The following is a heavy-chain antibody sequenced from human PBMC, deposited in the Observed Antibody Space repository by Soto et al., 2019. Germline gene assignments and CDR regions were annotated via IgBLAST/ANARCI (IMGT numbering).Heavy chain of an antibody. CDR3: ATARYIWGSFRTLQTAY. D-gene: IGHD3-16*02. V-gene: IGHV1-24*01. Sequence: QVQLVQSGAEVKKPWASVKVSCKVSGYTLTELSMHWVRQAPGKGLEWMGGFDPEDGETIYAQKFQGRVTMTEDTYTDTSYMELRSLRSEDTAVYYCATARYIWGSFRTLQTAYWVQGTLVTVYS. CDR1: GYTLTELS. CDR2: FDPEDGET. J-gene: IGHJ4*02.